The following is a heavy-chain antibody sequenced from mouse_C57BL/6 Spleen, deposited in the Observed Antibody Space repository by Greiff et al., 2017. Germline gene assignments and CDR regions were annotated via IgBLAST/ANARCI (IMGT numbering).Heavy chain of an antibody. CDR2: IDPSDSYT. J-gene: IGHJ4*01. CDR1: GYTFTSYW. D-gene: IGHD2-1*01. Sequence: VQLQQPGAELVKPGASVKLSCKASGYTFTSYWMQWVKQRPGQGLEWIGEIDPSDSYTNYNQKFKGKATLTVDTSSSTAYMQLSSLTSEDSAVYYCARWVDGKDYAMDYWGQGTSVTVSS. V-gene: IGHV1-50*01. CDR3: ARWVDGKDYAMDY.